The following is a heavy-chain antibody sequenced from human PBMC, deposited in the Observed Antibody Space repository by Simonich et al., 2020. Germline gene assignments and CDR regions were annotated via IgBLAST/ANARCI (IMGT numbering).Heavy chain of an antibody. CDR2: IKQDGSEK. CDR3: ARDGLGTAYYYYMDV. V-gene: IGHV3-7*01. J-gene: IGHJ6*03. D-gene: IGHD7-27*01. CDR1: GFTFSSYW. Sequence: EVQLVESGGGLVQPGGSLRLSCAASGFTFSSYWMSWVRMAPGKGLEWVANIKQDGSEKYYVDSVKGRFTSSRDNAKNSLYLQMNSLRAEDTAVYYCARDGLGTAYYYYMDVWGKGTTVTVSS.